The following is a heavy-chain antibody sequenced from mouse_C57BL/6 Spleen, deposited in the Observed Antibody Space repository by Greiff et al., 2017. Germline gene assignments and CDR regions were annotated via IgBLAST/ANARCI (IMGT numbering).Heavy chain of an antibody. V-gene: IGHV5-6*01. D-gene: IGHD2-4*01. Sequence: EVKLMESGGDLVKPGGSLKLSCAASGFTFSSYGMSWVRQTPDKRLEWVATISSGGSYTYYPDSVKGRFTISRDNAKNTLYLQMSSLKSEDTAMYYCARPSTMSGRAWFAYWGQGTLVTVSA. J-gene: IGHJ3*01. CDR1: GFTFSSYG. CDR3: ARPSTMSGRAWFAY. CDR2: ISSGGSYT.